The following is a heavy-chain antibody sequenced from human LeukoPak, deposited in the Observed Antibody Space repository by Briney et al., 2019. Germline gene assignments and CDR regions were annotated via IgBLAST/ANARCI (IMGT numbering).Heavy chain of an antibody. Sequence: PSETLSLTCAVYGGSFSGYYWSWIRQPPGKGLEWIGEINHSGSTNYNPSLKSRVTISVDTSKNQFSLELSSVTAADTAVYYCARLAVAGRDYDYWGQEPWSPSPQ. D-gene: IGHD6-19*01. CDR1: GGSFSGYY. V-gene: IGHV4-34*01. CDR2: INHSGST. J-gene: IGHJ4*01. CDR3: ARLAVAGRDYDY.